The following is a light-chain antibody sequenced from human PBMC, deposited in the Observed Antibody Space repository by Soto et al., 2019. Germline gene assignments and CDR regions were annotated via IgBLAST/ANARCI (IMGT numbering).Light chain of an antibody. CDR3: QQRTNWPLT. J-gene: IGKJ4*01. V-gene: IGKV3-11*01. CDR1: QTISSY. Sequence: EIVLTQSPATLSLSPGERATLSCRASQTISSYLAWYQQKPGQAPRLLIYDASNRAAGIPARFSGFGSGTEFTLTISSLEPEDVAIYYCQQRTNWPLTFGGGTNVEIK. CDR2: DAS.